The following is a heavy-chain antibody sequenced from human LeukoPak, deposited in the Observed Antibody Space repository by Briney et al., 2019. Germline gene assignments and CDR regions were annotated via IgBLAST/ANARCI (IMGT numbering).Heavy chain of an antibody. CDR3: ARDPSRFGEYGYFDY. Sequence: GGSLRLSCAASGFTFSSVAMPWVRQTPAKGLEWVAGMSYNGNDKYYEDTLKGRFTISRDNSKNTLYLQMNSLRAEDTAVYYCARDPSRFGEYGYFDYWGQGSLVTVSS. J-gene: IGHJ4*02. CDR2: MSYNGNDK. CDR1: GFTFSSVA. D-gene: IGHD3-10*01. V-gene: IGHV3-30*04.